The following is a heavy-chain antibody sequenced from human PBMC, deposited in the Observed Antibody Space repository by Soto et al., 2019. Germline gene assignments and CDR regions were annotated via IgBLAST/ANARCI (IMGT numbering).Heavy chain of an antibody. V-gene: IGHV3-53*01. Sequence: EVQLVESGGGLTQPGGSLRLSCAASGFTVSTNYMSWVRQAPGKGLEWVSVIYSGDSAYYADSVKGRFTISRDNSKNTLYLQMNSLRAEDTAVYYCAIVARIAARSGLDYWGQGTLVTVSS. D-gene: IGHD6-6*01. J-gene: IGHJ4*02. CDR3: AIVARIAARSGLDY. CDR1: GFTVSTNY. CDR2: IYSGDSA.